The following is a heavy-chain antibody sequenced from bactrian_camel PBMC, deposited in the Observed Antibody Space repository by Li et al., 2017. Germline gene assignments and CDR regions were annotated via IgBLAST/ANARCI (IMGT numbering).Heavy chain of an antibody. J-gene: IGHJ4*01. CDR3: AANFGPYCSGPYLARRANF. D-gene: IGHD2*01. CDR1: GFTFSNYY. CDR2: IDIRGAP. V-gene: IGHV3S26*01. Sequence: HVQLVESGGGSVQPGGSLRLSCVGSGFTFSNYYMAWFRQAPGKEREAVAAIDIRGAPTYTYAVSGRFSISRDNAENTLYLQMNSLKPEDTAMYYCAANFGPYCSGPYLARRANFWGQGTQVTVS.